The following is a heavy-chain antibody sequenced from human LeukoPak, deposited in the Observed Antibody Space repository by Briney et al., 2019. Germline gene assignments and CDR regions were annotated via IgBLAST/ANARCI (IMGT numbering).Heavy chain of an antibody. CDR3: ARGGYQLLYYYGMDV. Sequence: GGSLRLSCAASGFTFSSYEMNWVRQAPGKGLEWVSSISSSSSYIYYADSVKGRFTISRDNAKNSLYLQMNSLRAEDTAVYYCARGGYQLLYYYGMDVWGQGTTVTVSS. CDR2: ISSSSSYI. J-gene: IGHJ6*02. CDR1: GFTFSSYE. V-gene: IGHV3-21*01. D-gene: IGHD2-2*01.